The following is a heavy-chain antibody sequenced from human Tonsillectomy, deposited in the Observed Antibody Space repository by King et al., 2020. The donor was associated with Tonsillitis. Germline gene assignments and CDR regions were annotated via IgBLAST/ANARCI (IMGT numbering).Heavy chain of an antibody. J-gene: IGHJ6*03. CDR1: GFTFSSYW. CDR2: IKQDGSER. Sequence: EVQLVESGGGLVQPGGSLRLSCAASGFTFSSYWMSWVRQAPGKGLEWVANIKQDGSERYYVDSVKGRLTISRDNAKNSLYLQMNSLRAEDTAVYYCARERVVPAALTYYYYYYMDVWGKGNPGHRLL. V-gene: IGHV3-7*03. CDR3: ARERVVPAALTYYYYYYMDV. D-gene: IGHD2-2*01.